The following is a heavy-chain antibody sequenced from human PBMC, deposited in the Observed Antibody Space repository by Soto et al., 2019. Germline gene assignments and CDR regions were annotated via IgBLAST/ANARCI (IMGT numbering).Heavy chain of an antibody. Sequence: SETLSLTCTVSGGSISSYYRSWIRQPPGKGLEWIGYIYYSGSTNYNPSLKSRVTISVDTSKNQFSLKLSSVTAADTAVYYCAGIGYCSSTSCYTFDYWGQGTLVTVSS. V-gene: IGHV4-59*01. CDR3: AGIGYCSSTSCYTFDY. D-gene: IGHD2-2*02. J-gene: IGHJ4*02. CDR2: IYYSGST. CDR1: GGSISSYY.